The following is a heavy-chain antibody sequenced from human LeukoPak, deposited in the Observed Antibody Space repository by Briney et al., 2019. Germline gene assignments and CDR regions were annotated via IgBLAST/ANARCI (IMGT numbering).Heavy chain of an antibody. Sequence: SETLSHTCTVSSGPISSSYWAWIRQSPGKGLESIGYISYSGTTNYNPSFESRVTISVDTSKNQFSLKLRSVTAADTAVYYCATEGYASNWYPDWGQGILVTVSS. CDR1: SGPISSSY. CDR2: ISYSGTT. CDR3: ATEGYASNWYPD. V-gene: IGHV4-59*01. J-gene: IGHJ4*02. D-gene: IGHD6-13*01.